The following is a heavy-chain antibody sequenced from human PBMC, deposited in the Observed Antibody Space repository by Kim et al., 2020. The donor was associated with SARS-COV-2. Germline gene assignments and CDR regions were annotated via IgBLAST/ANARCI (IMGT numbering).Heavy chain of an antibody. Sequence: SETLSLTCTVSGGSISSGSYYWSWIRQPAGKGLEWIGRIYTSGSTNYNPSLKSRVTISVDTSKNQFSLKLSSVTAADTAVYYCARGDIVVVVAQYYYGMDVWGQGTTVTVSS. V-gene: IGHV4-61*02. CDR1: GGSISSGSYY. CDR3: ARGDIVVVVAQYYYGMDV. J-gene: IGHJ6*02. D-gene: IGHD2-15*01. CDR2: IYTSGST.